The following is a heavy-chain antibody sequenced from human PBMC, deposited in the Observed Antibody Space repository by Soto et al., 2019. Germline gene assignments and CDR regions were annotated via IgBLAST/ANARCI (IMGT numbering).Heavy chain of an antibody. CDR2: INHSGST. CDR1: GGSFSGYY. CDR3: ARRPYYDFWSGYGL. V-gene: IGHV4-34*01. J-gene: IGHJ4*02. Sequence: PSETLSLTCAVYGGSFSGYYWSWIRQPPGKGLEWIGEINHSGSTNYNPSLKSRVTISVDTSKNQFSLKLSSVTAADTAVYYCARRPYYDFWSGYGLWGQGTLVTVSS. D-gene: IGHD3-3*01.